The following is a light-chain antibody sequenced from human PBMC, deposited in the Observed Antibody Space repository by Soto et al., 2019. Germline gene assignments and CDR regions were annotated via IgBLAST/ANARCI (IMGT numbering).Light chain of an antibody. V-gene: IGKV3-20*01. CDR1: QGVATT. J-gene: IGKJ5*01. CDR3: QHFGSSPPVI. Sequence: EVVMTQSPATLSVSPGERVTLSCRASQGVATTLAWYQQRRGLAPRLLVYGASKRAAGIPDRFRGSGSGSEFSLTISGLEPEDFAVYFCQHFGSSPPVIFGQGTRLEIK. CDR2: GAS.